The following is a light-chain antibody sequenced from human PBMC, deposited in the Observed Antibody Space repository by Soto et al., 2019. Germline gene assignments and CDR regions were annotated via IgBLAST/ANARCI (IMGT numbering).Light chain of an antibody. CDR3: QEYDNPPPLT. Sequence: DIRLTQSPSSLSASVGDRVTITCQASHDIANYLNWYQQKPGKPPKLLIYDASNLETGAPSRFSGSGSGTDFTFTISTLQPEDFATYYCQEYDNPPPLTFGGGTKVE. CDR1: HDIANY. V-gene: IGKV1-33*01. CDR2: DAS. J-gene: IGKJ4*01.